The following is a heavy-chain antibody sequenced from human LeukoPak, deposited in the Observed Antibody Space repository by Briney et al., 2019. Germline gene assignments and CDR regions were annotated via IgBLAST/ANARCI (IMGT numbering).Heavy chain of an antibody. CDR2: MNPNSGNT. CDR1: GYSFTIYD. CDR3: ARDVLGYYDSSGYDHFDY. V-gene: IGHV1-8*01. Sequence: ASVKVSCKASGYSFTIYDINWVRQATGQGLEWMGWMNPNSGNTGYAQKFQGRVTMTRDTSISTAYMELSRLRSDDTAVYYCARDVLGYYDSSGYDHFDYWGQGTLVTVSS. D-gene: IGHD3-22*01. J-gene: IGHJ4*02.